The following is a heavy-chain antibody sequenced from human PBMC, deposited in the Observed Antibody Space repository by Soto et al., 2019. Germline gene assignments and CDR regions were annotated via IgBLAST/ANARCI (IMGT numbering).Heavy chain of an antibody. Sequence: QVQLVQSGVEVKKPGASVKVSCKASGYSFSSYGINWVRQAPGQGLEWMGWISVYNGNTNYAQKFQGRVTMTTDTSTSTAYMELRSLRSDDTAVYYCARDSHMLTAYRGSYFDFWGQGTLVTVSS. CDR3: ARDSHMLTAYRGSYFDF. CDR1: GYSFSSYG. CDR2: ISVYNGNT. D-gene: IGHD3-9*01. V-gene: IGHV1-18*04. J-gene: IGHJ4*02.